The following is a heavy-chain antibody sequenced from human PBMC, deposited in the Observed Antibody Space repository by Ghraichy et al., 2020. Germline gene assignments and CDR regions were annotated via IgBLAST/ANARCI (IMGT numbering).Heavy chain of an antibody. J-gene: IGHJ4*02. CDR2: INPNSGGT. D-gene: IGHD2-15*01. CDR1: GYTFTGYY. Sequence: ASVKVPCKASGYTFTGYYIHWVRQAPGQGLEWMGWINPNSGGTNYAQKFQGRVTMTRDTSISTAYMELSSLRSDDTAVYYCAKALLFCSGGGCLPLHPFDFWGQGTLVTVSS. CDR3: AKALLFCSGGGCLPLHPFDF. V-gene: IGHV1-2*02.